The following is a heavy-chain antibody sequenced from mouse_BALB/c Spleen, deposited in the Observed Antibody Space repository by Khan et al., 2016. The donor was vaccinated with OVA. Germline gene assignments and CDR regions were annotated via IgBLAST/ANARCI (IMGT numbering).Heavy chain of an antibody. Sequence: VQLVESGPGLVAPSQSLSITCTVSGFSLNSYGVNWVRQPPGKGLEWLGVIWGDGSTNYNSALKSRLIISKDDSKSQVFLKLNRLQTDDTATYYCAKFTPDYDSMDYWGQGTSVTVSS. D-gene: IGHD1-1*01. J-gene: IGHJ4*01. CDR3: AKFTPDYDSMDY. CDR1: GFSLNSYG. V-gene: IGHV2-3*01. CDR2: IWGDGST.